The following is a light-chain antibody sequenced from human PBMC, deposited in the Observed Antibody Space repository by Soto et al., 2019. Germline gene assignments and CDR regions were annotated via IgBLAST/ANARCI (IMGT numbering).Light chain of an antibody. J-gene: IGKJ5*01. CDR1: QSISSW. CDR2: KAS. CDR3: QQYHRSSIT. V-gene: IGKV1-5*03. Sequence: STLSASVGDRVTITCRASQSISSWLAWYQQKPGKAPKLLIYKASSLESGVPSRFSGSGSGTEFTLAINSLQPDDFATYYCQQYHRSSITFGQGTRLEIK.